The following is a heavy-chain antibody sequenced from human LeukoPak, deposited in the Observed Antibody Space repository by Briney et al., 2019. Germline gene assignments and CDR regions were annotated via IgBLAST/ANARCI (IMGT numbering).Heavy chain of an antibody. D-gene: IGHD6-19*01. CDR3: TTALRALIAVAVQDY. V-gene: IGHV3-15*01. CDR2: IKSKTDGGTT. Sequence: GGSLRLSCAASGFTFSNAWMSWVRQAPVKGLEWVGRIKSKTDGGTTDYAAPVRGRITISRDDSKNTLYLQMNSLKTEDTAVYYCTTALRALIAVAVQDYWGQGTLVTVSS. J-gene: IGHJ4*02. CDR1: GFTFSNAW.